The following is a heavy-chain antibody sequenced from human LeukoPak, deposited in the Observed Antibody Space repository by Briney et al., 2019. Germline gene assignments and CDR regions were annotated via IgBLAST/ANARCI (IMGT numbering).Heavy chain of an antibody. CDR1: GYSISSGYY. V-gene: IGHV4-38-2*02. J-gene: IGHJ4*02. D-gene: IGHD1-1*01. Sequence: AETLSPTCTVSGYSISSGYYWGWIRQPPGKGLEWIGSIYHSGSTYYNPSLKSRVTISVDTAKNQFSLKLSSVTAADTAVYYCARDFTRTTDYWGQGTLVTVSS. CDR2: IYHSGST. CDR3: ARDFTRTTDY.